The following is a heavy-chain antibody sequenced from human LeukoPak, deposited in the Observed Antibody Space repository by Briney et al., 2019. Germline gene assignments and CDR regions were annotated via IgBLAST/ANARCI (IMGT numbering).Heavy chain of an antibody. CDR1: GGSISSYY. V-gene: IGHV4-59*01. Sequence: PSETLSLTCTVSGGSISSYYWSWIRQPPGKGLEWIGYIYYSGSTNYNPSLKSRVTISVDTSKNQFSLKPSSVTAADTAVYYCARAVKYYYDSSGYPKWFDPWGQGTLVTVSS. J-gene: IGHJ5*02. CDR2: IYYSGST. CDR3: ARAVKYYYDSSGYPKWFDP. D-gene: IGHD3-22*01.